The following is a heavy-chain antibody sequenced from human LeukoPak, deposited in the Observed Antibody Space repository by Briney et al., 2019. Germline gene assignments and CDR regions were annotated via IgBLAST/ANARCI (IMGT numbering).Heavy chain of an antibody. CDR2: ISSSSSYI. CDR3: ASLSASFTFDI. CDR1: GFTFSSYS. V-gene: IGHV3-21*01. D-gene: IGHD3-16*01. Sequence: GGSLRLSCAASGFTFSSYSMNWVRQAPGKGLEWVSSISSSSSYIYYADSVKGRFTISRDNAKNSLYLQMNSLRAEDTAVYYCASLSASFTFDIWGQGTMVTVSS. J-gene: IGHJ3*02.